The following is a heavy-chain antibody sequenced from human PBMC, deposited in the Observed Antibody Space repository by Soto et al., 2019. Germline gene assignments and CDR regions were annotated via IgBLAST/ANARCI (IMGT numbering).Heavy chain of an antibody. CDR3: ARALNSGNSFHY. D-gene: IGHD4-4*01. CDR2: TYYSGNT. V-gene: IGHV4-30-2*01. J-gene: IGHJ4*02. Sequence: RSLTCAVSGGSITGGGCSWRWILQPPGKGLEWIGYTYYSGNTYYNPSLKSRVTISVDGSQNQFSLELRSVTAADTAVYFCARALNSGNSFHYRGQAPLVTVSS. CDR1: GGSITGGGCS.